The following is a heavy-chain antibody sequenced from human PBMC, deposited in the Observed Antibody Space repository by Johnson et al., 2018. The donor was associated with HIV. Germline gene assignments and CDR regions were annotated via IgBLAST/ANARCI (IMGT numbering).Heavy chain of an antibody. CDR2: ISSSGSTI. D-gene: IGHD1-1*01. Sequence: QMLLVESGGGLVQPGGSLRLSCAASGFTFSDYYMSWIRQAPGKGLEWVSYISSSGSTIYYADSVKGRFTISRDNAKNSLYLQMNSLRAEDTALYYCAKGSRSNWGGAFDIWGQGTMVTVSS. CDR1: GFTFSDYY. J-gene: IGHJ3*02. CDR3: AKGSRSNWGGAFDI. V-gene: IGHV3-11*01.